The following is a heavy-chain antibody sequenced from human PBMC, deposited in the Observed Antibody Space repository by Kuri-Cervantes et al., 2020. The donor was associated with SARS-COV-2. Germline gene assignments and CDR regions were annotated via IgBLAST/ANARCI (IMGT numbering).Heavy chain of an antibody. Sequence: ASVKVSCKASGYTFTTYGITWVRQAPGQGLEWMGWISTYNANADYAQKLQGRVTMTTDTSTSTTYMELSSLRSEDTAVYYCARDSGGSYLDYWGQGTLVTVSS. CDR2: ISTYNANA. J-gene: IGHJ4*02. V-gene: IGHV1-18*04. D-gene: IGHD1-26*01. CDR3: ARDSGGSYLDY. CDR1: GYTFTTYG.